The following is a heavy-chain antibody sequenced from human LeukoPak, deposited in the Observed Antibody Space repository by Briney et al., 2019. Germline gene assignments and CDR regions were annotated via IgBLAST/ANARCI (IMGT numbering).Heavy chain of an antibody. CDR1: GGSISSYY. CDR2: IYCSGST. D-gene: IGHD6-13*01. Sequence: SETLSLTCNVSGGSISSYYWSWIRQPPGKGLEWIGFIYCSGSTNYNPSLKRRVTISVDTSKNQFFLNLRSVTAADTAVYYCARVPRIEAGATGDWFDPWGQGTVVTVSS. CDR3: ARVPRIEAGATGDWFDP. J-gene: IGHJ5*02. V-gene: IGHV4-59*01.